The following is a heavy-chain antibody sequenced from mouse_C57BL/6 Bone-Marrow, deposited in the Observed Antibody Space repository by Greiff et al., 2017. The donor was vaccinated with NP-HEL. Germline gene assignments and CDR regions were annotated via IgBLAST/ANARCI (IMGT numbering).Heavy chain of an antibody. V-gene: IGHV1-4*01. D-gene: IGHD1-1*01. CDR1: GYTFTSYT. CDR2: INPSSGYT. J-gene: IGHJ2*01. Sequence: VQLQQSGAELARPGASVKMSCKASGYTFTSYTMHWVKQRPGQGLEWIGYINPSSGYTKYNQKFKDKATLTADKSSSTAYMQLSSLTSDDSAVYYCASHITTVVATDYWGQGTTLTVSS. CDR3: ASHITTVVATDY.